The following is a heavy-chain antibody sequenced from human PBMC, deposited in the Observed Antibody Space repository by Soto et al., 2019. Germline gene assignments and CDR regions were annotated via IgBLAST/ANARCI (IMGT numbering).Heavy chain of an antibody. J-gene: IGHJ5*02. CDR3: ARREYSGYDGGFDP. V-gene: IGHV4-39*01. Sequence: SETLSLTCTVYGGSISSSSYYWGWIRKPPGKGLEWIGSIYYSGSTYYNPSLKSRVTISVDTSKNQFSLKLSSVTAADTAVYYCARREYSGYDGGFDPWGQGTLVTVSS. CDR1: GGSISSSSYY. D-gene: IGHD5-12*01. CDR2: IYYSGST.